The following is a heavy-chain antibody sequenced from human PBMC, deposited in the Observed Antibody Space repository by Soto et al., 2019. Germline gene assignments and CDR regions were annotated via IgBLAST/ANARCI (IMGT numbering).Heavy chain of an antibody. D-gene: IGHD3-3*01. V-gene: IGHV3-23*01. Sequence: GGSLRLSCAASGFTFSSYAMSWVRQAPGKGLEWVSAISGSGGSTYYADSVKGRFTISRDNSKNTLYLQMNSLRAEDTAVYYCAKKRFLEWLSSYYFDYWGQGTLVTVSS. CDR3: AKKRFLEWLSSYYFDY. CDR2: ISGSGGST. J-gene: IGHJ4*02. CDR1: GFTFSSYA.